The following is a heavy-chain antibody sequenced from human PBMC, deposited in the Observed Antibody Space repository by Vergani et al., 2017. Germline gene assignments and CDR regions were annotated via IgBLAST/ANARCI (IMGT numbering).Heavy chain of an antibody. CDR1: GFTFNDYG. CDR2: ISYNGDRA. CDR3: ARDENYGGQYFDS. J-gene: IGHJ4*02. V-gene: IGHV3-20*04. Sequence: EVQLVESGGSLVRPGGSLRLSCTVSGFTFNDYGMTWVRQTPGKGLEWVSSISYNGDRATYRDSVKGRFTVSRASAKNSLYLQMNNLRAEDTALYYCARDENYGGQYFDSWGQGTLVTVSS. D-gene: IGHD4-23*01.